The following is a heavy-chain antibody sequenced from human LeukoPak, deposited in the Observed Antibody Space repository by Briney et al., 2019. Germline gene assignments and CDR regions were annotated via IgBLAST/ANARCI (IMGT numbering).Heavy chain of an antibody. CDR1: GFTFSSYA. J-gene: IGHJ4*02. Sequence: GRSLRLSCAASGFTFSSYAMSWVRQAPGKGLEWGSAISGSGGSTYYADSARGRFTISRDNSKITLYLQMNSLRAEDTAVYYCAKDPGVDADYWGQGTLVTVSS. CDR3: AKDPGVDADY. D-gene: IGHD3-3*01. CDR2: ISGSGGST. V-gene: IGHV3-23*01.